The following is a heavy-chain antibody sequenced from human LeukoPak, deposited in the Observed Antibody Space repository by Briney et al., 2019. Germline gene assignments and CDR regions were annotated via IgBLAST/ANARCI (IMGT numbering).Heavy chain of an antibody. CDR2: ISGSGGST. J-gene: IGHJ4*02. CDR1: GFTFSSSS. D-gene: IGHD6-19*01. V-gene: IGHV3-23*01. CDR3: AKGSGWYV. Sequence: GGSLRLSCAASGFTFSSSSMSWVRQAPGKGLEWVSVISGSGGSTDYADSVKGRFTISRDNSKNTLYLQINSLRAEDTAVYYCAKGSGWYVWGQGTLVTVSS.